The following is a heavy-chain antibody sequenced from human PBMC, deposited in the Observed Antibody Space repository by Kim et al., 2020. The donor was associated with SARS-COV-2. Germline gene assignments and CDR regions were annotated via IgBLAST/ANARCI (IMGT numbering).Heavy chain of an antibody. D-gene: IGHD6-13*01. Sequence: KSQGRVTITADKSTSTAYMELSSLRSEDTAVYYCARDLRPYSSSWYAFDYWGQGTLVTVSS. J-gene: IGHJ4*02. CDR3: ARDLRPYSSSWYAFDY. V-gene: IGHV1-69*04.